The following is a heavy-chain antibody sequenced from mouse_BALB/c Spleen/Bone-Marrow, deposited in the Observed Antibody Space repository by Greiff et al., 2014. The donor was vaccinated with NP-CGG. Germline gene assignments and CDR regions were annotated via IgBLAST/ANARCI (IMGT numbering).Heavy chain of an antibody. J-gene: IGHJ4*01. D-gene: IGHD4-1*01. V-gene: IGHV14-3*02. CDR1: GFNIKDTY. CDR2: IDPANGNT. CDR3: ARWEYYAMDY. Sequence: EVKLQESGAELVKPGASVKLSSTASGFNIKDTYMHWVKQRPEQGLEWIGRIDPANGNTKYDPKFQGKATITADTSSNTAYLQLSSLTSEDTAVYYCARWEYYAMDYWGQGTSVTVSS.